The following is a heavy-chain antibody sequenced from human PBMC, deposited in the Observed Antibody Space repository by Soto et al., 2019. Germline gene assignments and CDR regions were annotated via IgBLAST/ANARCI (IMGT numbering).Heavy chain of an antibody. CDR1: GGSFGKSA. J-gene: IGHJ4*02. CDR3: ATGVIWIGYFTVDS. D-gene: IGHD3-3*01. Sequence: ASVKVSCKASGGSFGKSAINWVRQTPGQGLEWLGGFIPIYRTLNYAQKFQGRVTITADESTGTAYMTLSSLASDDTAIYYCATGVIWIGYFTVDSWGQGTRVTVSS. CDR2: FIPIYRTL. V-gene: IGHV1-69*13.